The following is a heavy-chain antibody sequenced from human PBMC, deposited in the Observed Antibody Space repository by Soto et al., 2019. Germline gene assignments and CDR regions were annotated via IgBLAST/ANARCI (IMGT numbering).Heavy chain of an antibody. CDR2: IYHSGST. D-gene: IGHD5-12*01. Sequence: QVQLQESGPGLVKPSGTLSLTCAVSGGSISSSNWWNWVRQPPGKGLEWIGEIYHSGSTNYNPSLKSRVTISVDTSKNQFSLKLSSVTAADTAVYYCARGGGYDFFDYWGQGTLVTVSS. J-gene: IGHJ4*02. V-gene: IGHV4-4*02. CDR3: ARGGGYDFFDY. CDR1: GGSISSSNW.